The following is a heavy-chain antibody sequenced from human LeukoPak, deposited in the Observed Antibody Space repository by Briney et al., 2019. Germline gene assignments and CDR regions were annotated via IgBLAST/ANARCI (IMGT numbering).Heavy chain of an antibody. J-gene: IGHJ5*02. CDR3: ARRHSSSWWFDP. CDR1: GFTFYDYG. D-gene: IGHD6-13*01. V-gene: IGHV3-20*01. CDR2: INWNGGST. Sequence: PGGSLRLSCAASGFTFYDYGMSWVRQAPGKGLEWVSGINWNGGSTGYADSVKGRFTISRDNAKNSLYLQMNSLRAEDTALYHCARRHSSSWWFDPWGQGTLVTVSS.